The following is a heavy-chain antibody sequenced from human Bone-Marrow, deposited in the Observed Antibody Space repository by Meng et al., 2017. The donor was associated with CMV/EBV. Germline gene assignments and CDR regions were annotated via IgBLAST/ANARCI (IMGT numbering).Heavy chain of an antibody. D-gene: IGHD2-2*01. J-gene: IGHJ5*02. V-gene: IGHV3-66*02. CDR3: ARPVGYQLSYNWFDP. CDR1: GFTVSSNY. Sequence: GESLKISCAASGFTVSSNYMSWVRQAPGKGLEWVSVIYSGGSTYYADSVKGRFTISRDNSKNTLYLQMNSLRAEDTAVYYCARPVGYQLSYNWFDPWGQGTLVTVSS. CDR2: IYSGGST.